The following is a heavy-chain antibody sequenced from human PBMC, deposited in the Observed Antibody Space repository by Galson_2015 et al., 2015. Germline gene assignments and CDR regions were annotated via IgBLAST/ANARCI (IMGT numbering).Heavy chain of an antibody. V-gene: IGHV3-30*18. CDR2: ISYDGSNK. CDR1: GFTFSSYG. CDR3: AKDTNYDFWSGYYRNSPLYYGMDV. J-gene: IGHJ6*02. Sequence: SLRLSCAASGFTFSSYGMHWVRQAPGKGLEWVAVISYDGSNKYYADSVKGRFTISRDNSKNTLYLQMNSLRAEDTAVYYCAKDTNYDFWSGYYRNSPLYYGMDVWGQGTTVTVSS. D-gene: IGHD3-3*01.